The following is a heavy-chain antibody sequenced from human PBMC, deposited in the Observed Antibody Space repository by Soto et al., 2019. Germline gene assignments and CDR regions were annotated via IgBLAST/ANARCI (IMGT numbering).Heavy chain of an antibody. J-gene: IGHJ4*02. Sequence: GGSLRLSCAASGFTFRSYAMSWVRQAPGKGLEWVSGISGNGDSTYYADSVKGRFTISRDNSKNMLYLQMNSLRAEDTAVYYCAKERITMVRGVLRANDYWGQGTLVTVPS. D-gene: IGHD3-10*01. CDR3: AKERITMVRGVLRANDY. CDR1: GFTFRSYA. CDR2: ISGNGDST. V-gene: IGHV3-23*01.